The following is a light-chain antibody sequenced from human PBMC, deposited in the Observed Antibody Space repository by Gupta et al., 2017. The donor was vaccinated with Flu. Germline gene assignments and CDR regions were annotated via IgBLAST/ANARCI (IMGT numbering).Light chain of an antibody. CDR2: KAS. J-gene: IGKJ1*01. CDR3: QQYNSYSQT. Sequence: GDRVTITCRASQSISSWLAWYQQKPGKAPKHLIYKASSLESGVPSRFSGSGSGTEFTLTISSLQPDDFATYYCQQYNSYSQTFGQGTKVEIK. V-gene: IGKV1-5*03. CDR1: QSISSW.